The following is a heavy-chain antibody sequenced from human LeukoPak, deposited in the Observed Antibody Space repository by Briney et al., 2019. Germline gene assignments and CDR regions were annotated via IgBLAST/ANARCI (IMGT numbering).Heavy chain of an antibody. CDR1: GGSISSYY. D-gene: IGHD3-9*01. Sequence: PSETLSLTCTVSGGSISSYYWSWIRQPPGKGLEWIGYIYYSGSTNYTPSLKSRVTISVDTSKNPFSLKLSSVTAADTAVYYCARVGGGYYDILTGRYYFDYWGQGTLVTVSS. CDR2: IYYSGST. V-gene: IGHV4-59*01. J-gene: IGHJ4*02. CDR3: ARVGGGYYDILTGRYYFDY.